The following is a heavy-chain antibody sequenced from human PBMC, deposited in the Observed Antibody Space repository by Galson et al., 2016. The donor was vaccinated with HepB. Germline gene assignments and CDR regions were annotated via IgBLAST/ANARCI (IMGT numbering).Heavy chain of an antibody. D-gene: IGHD4-17*01. J-gene: IGHJ4*02. V-gene: IGHV3-30*18. CDR2: ISYDGSNK. Sequence: SLRLSCAASGFTFSSYGIHWVRQAPGKGLEWVAVISYDGSNKKYADSVKGRFTISRDNSKNTLYLQMNSLRAEDTAVYYCAKVGDKYHFDYWGQGTLVTVSS. CDR3: AKVGDKYHFDY. CDR1: GFTFSSYG.